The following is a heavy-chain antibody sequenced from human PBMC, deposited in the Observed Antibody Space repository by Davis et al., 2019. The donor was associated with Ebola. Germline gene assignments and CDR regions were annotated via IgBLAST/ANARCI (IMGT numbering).Heavy chain of an antibody. CDR1: GFTFSSYA. J-gene: IGHJ4*02. Sequence: GESLKISCAASGFTFSSYAMHWVRQAPGKGLEWVAVISYDGSNKYYADSVKGRFTISRDNSKNTLYLQMNSLRAEDTALYYCAKGFIGSGSSFFDYWGQGTLVTVSS. V-gene: IGHV3-30-3*01. D-gene: IGHD3-10*01. CDR2: ISYDGSNK. CDR3: AKGFIGSGSSFFDY.